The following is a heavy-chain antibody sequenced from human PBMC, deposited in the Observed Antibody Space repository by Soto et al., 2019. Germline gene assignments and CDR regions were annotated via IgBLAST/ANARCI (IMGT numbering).Heavy chain of an antibody. D-gene: IGHD2-21*02. Sequence: QITLKESGPTLVKPTQTLTLTCTFSAFSLSTGGVGVGWIRQPPGKALEWLALIYWDDDKRYSPSLRSRLTITKDTSKNQVVLIMTNMDPVDTATYYCIQSRCGGDCLQSYASYYYYGMDVW. V-gene: IGHV2-5*02. CDR3: IQSRCGGDCLQSYASYYYYGMDV. CDR1: AFSLSTGGVG. J-gene: IGHJ6*01. CDR2: IYWDDDK.